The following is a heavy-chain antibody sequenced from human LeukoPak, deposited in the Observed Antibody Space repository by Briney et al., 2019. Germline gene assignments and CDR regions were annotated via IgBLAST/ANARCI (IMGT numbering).Heavy chain of an antibody. V-gene: IGHV3-74*01. J-gene: IGHJ4*02. D-gene: IGHD1-26*01. CDR3: ARDRNTGSSYENLFEY. Sequence: GGSLRLSCAASGVTFSSYWMHWVRKAPGKGLVWVSRINSDGSITSYADSVKGRFTISRDNAKNTLYLQMNSLRAEDTSVYYCARDRNTGSSYENLFEYWGQGSLVTVPS. CDR2: INSDGSIT. CDR1: GVTFSSYW.